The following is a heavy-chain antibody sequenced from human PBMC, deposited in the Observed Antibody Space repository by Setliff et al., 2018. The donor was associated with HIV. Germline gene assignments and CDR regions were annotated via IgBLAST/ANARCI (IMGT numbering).Heavy chain of an antibody. D-gene: IGHD3-10*01. J-gene: IGHJ4*02. CDR2: IWYDGSNK. Sequence: LRLSCAASGFTITTYEMNWVRQAPGKGLEWVAVIWYDGSNKYYADSVKGRFTISRDNSKNTLNLQMNDLRPEDTAVYYCAKNFFGSGYYFFFDFWGQGTLVTVSS. CDR1: GFTITTYE. CDR3: AKNFFGSGYYFFFDF. V-gene: IGHV3-30*18.